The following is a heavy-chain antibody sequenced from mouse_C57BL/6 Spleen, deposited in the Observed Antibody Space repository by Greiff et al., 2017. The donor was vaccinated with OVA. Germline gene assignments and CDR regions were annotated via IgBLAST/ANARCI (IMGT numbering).Heavy chain of an antibody. CDR2: IYPGSGST. CDR1: GYTFTSYW. V-gene: IGHV1-55*01. J-gene: IGHJ3*01. Sequence: VQLQQPGAELVKPGASVKMSCKASGYTFTSYWITWVKQRPGQGLEWIGDIYPGSGSTNYNEKFKSKATLTVDTSSSTAYMQLSSLTSEDSAVYYCARDGANWDWFAYWGQGTLVTVSA. CDR3: ARDGANWDWFAY. D-gene: IGHD4-1*02.